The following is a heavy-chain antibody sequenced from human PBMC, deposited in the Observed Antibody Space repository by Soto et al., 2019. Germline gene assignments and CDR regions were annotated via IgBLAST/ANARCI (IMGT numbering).Heavy chain of an antibody. CDR2: INAGNGNT. D-gene: IGHD6-13*01. CDR3: ARDSRIAAAGRSYNWFDP. Sequence: QVQLVQSGAEVKKPGASVKVSYKASGYTFTSYAMHWVRQAPGQRLEWMGWINAGNGNTKYSQKFQGRVTITRDTSASTAYMELSSLRSEDTAVYYCARDSRIAAAGRSYNWFDPWGQGTLVTVSS. J-gene: IGHJ5*02. CDR1: GYTFTSYA. V-gene: IGHV1-3*01.